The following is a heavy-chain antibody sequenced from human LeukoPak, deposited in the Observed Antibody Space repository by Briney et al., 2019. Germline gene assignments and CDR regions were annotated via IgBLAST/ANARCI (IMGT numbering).Heavy chain of an antibody. CDR1: GGSISSGSYY. Sequence: SETLSLTCTVSGGSISSGSYYWSWIRQPAGKGLEWIGRIYTSGSTNYNPSLKSRVTISVDTSKNQFSLKLSSVTAADTAVYYCARVRSSWHYYYYMDVWGKGTTVTVSS. CDR2: IYTSGST. CDR3: ARVRSSWHYYYYMDV. D-gene: IGHD6-13*01. J-gene: IGHJ6*03. V-gene: IGHV4-61*02.